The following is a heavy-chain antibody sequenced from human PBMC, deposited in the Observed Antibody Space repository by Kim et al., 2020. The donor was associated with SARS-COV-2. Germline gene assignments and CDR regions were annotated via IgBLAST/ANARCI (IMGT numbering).Heavy chain of an antibody. CDR3: ARDRRSTSADYYFDY. D-gene: IGHD1-1*01. CDR1: GFTFSNFW. CDR2: ISVDVNEN. J-gene: IGHJ4*01. Sequence: GGSLRLSCAASGFTFSNFWIHWVRQGPGTGRVYVSGISVDVNENWYADSVKGRLTISRDYAKNTAFLHMNSLRAEDTAMYFCARDRRSTSADYYFDYWG. V-gene: IGHV3-74*01.